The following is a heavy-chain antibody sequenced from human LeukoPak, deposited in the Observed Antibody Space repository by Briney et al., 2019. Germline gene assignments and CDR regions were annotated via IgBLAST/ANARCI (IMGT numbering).Heavy chain of an antibody. V-gene: IGHV3-43*02. CDR1: GFTFDDYA. J-gene: IGHJ4*02. Sequence: GGSLRLSCAASGFTFDDYAMHWVRQAPGKGLEWVSLINGGGGRTYYADSVKGRFTISRDNNKKSLYLQMNTLRTEDTALYYCAKDTGRGWDFDYWGREPWSPSPQ. D-gene: IGHD6-19*01. CDR3: AKDTGRGWDFDY. CDR2: INGGGGRT.